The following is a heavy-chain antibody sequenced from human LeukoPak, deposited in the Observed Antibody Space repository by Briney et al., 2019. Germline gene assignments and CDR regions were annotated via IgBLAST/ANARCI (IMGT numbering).Heavy chain of an antibody. CDR3: AGGLRRYYYYMDV. CDR2: ISSSSSYI. Sequence: GRSLRLSCAASGFTFSSYSMNWVRQAPGKGLEWVSSISSSSSYIYYADSVKCRFTISRDNAKNSLYLQMNSLRAEDTAVYYCAGGLRRYYYYMDVWGKGTTVTVSS. D-gene: IGHD4-17*01. CDR1: GFTFSSYS. V-gene: IGHV3-21*01. J-gene: IGHJ6*03.